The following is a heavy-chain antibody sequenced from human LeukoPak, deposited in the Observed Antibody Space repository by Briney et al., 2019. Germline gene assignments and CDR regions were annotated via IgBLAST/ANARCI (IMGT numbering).Heavy chain of an antibody. CDR2: INPNSGGT. CDR3: ARCRYDILTGYYFDY. J-gene: IGHJ4*02. Sequence: ASVKVSCKASGYTFTGYYMHWVRQAPGQGLEWMGRINPNSGGTNYAQKFQGRVTMTRDTSISTAYMELSRLRSDDTAVYYCARCRYDILTGYYFDYWGQGTLVTVSS. V-gene: IGHV1-2*06. D-gene: IGHD3-9*01. CDR1: GYTFTGYY.